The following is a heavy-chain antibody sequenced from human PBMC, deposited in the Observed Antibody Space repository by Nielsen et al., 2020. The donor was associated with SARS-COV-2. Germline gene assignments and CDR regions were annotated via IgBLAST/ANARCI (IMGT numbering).Heavy chain of an antibody. J-gene: IGHJ6*02. D-gene: IGHD3-10*01. CDR2: ISYDGSNK. CDR3: ARADYGSGSYYYYYYGMDV. V-gene: IGHV3-30*04. Sequence: VRQAPGEGLEWVAVISYDGSNKYYADSVKGRFTISRDNSKNTLYLQMNSLRAEDTAVYYCARADYGSGSYYYYYYGMDVWGQGTTVTVSS.